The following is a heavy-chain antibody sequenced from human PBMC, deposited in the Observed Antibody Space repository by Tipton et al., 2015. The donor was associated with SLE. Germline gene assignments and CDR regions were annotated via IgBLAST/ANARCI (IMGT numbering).Heavy chain of an antibody. J-gene: IGHJ4*02. Sequence: TLSLTCTVSGDSFSSGSSSWNWVRQPAGKGLEWIGPIYNSGITNYNPSLKSRVTISLDTSKNQFSLKLSSVTAADTAVYYCARDPAVYYYDSSGYPTFIDYWGQGTLVTVSS. D-gene: IGHD3-22*01. CDR1: GDSFSSGSSS. CDR3: ARDPAVYYYDSSGYPTFIDY. CDR2: IYNSGIT. V-gene: IGHV4-61*10.